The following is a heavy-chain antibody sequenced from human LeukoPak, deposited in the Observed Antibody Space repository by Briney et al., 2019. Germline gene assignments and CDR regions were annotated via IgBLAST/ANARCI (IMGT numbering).Heavy chain of an antibody. V-gene: IGHV3-30*02. Sequence: GGSLRLSCAASDFTFSDYGMHWVRQAPGKGLEWVAFIRFGGGNEIYGDSVKGRFTISRDDSKDTLYLQMNSLSAEDTAVYFCAKAGYSTSWYYLDFWGQGTLVTVSS. CDR3: AKAGYSTSWYYLDF. J-gene: IGHJ4*02. CDR1: DFTFSDYG. D-gene: IGHD6-13*01. CDR2: IRFGGGNE.